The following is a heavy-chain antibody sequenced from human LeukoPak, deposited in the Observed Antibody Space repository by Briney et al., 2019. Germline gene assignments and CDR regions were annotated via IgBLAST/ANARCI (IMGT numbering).Heavy chain of an antibody. Sequence: VASVKVSCKASGYTFTSYGISWVRQAPGQGLEWMGWISAYNGNTNYAQKLQGRVTMTTDTSTSTAYMELRSLRSDDKAVYYCARNLGRWELLRTSDAFGIWGQGTMVTVSS. V-gene: IGHV1-18*01. J-gene: IGHJ3*02. CDR2: ISAYNGNT. CDR1: GYTFTSYG. D-gene: IGHD1-26*01. CDR3: ARNLGRWELLRTSDAFGI.